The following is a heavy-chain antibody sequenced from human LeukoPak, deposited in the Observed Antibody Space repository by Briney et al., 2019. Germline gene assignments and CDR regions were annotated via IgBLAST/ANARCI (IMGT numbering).Heavy chain of an antibody. Sequence: GGSLRLSCAASTFTFSSYDMHWVRQVSGKGLEWVSGIGIAGDTYYAASVKGRFTISRENAKNSLDLQMNCLRAGDTAVYFCARGPSRRNAFFDYWGQGTLVTVSS. J-gene: IGHJ4*02. CDR1: TFTFSSYD. V-gene: IGHV3-13*01. CDR3: ARGPSRRNAFFDY. D-gene: IGHD3-16*01. CDR2: IGIAGDT.